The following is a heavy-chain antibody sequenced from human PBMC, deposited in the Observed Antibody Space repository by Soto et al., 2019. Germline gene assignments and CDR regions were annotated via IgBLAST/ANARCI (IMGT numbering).Heavy chain of an antibody. CDR1: GGSISSSSYY. V-gene: IGHV4-39*01. J-gene: IGHJ3*02. CDR2: IYYSGST. Sequence: QLQLQESGPGLVKRSETLSLTCTVSGGSISSSSYYWGWIRQPPGKGLEWIGSIYYSGSTYYNPSLKSRVTISVDTSKNQFSLKLSSVTAADTAVYYCARLDIVVVVAANDAFDIWGQGTMVTVSS. CDR3: ARLDIVVVVAANDAFDI. D-gene: IGHD2-15*01.